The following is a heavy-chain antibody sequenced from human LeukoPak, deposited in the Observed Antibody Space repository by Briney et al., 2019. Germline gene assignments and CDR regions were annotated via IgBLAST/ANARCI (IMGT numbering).Heavy chain of an antibody. CDR2: INPNSGGT. CDR1: GYTFTGYY. CDR3: ARVRSDIAMVYFYYGMDV. V-gene: IGHV1-2*02. D-gene: IGHD5-18*01. Sequence: ASVKVSCKASGYTFTGYYMHWVRQAPGQGLEWMGWINPNSGGTNYAQKVQGRVTMTRDTFISTAYMELSRLRSDDTAVYYCARVRSDIAMVYFYYGMDVWGQGTTVTVSS. J-gene: IGHJ6*02.